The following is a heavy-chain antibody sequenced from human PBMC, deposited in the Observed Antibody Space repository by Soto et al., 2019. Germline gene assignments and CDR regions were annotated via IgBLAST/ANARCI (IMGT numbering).Heavy chain of an antibody. J-gene: IGHJ4*02. Sequence: QITLKESGPTLVKPTQTLTLTCTFSGFSLSTSGVGVGWIRQPPGKALEWFALIYWDDDKRYSPSLKSRLTITKDTSKNQVDLTMTNMDPVDTATYYCAHRREDSTYFDYWGQGILVTVSS. V-gene: IGHV2-5*02. CDR3: AHRREDSTYFDY. CDR1: GFSLSTSGVG. CDR2: IYWDDDK. D-gene: IGHD4-4*01.